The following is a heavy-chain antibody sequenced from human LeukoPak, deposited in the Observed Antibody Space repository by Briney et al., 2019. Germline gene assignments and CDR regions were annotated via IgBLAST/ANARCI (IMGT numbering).Heavy chain of an antibody. J-gene: IGHJ5*02. CDR1: GGTFSSYA. V-gene: IGHV1-69*13. CDR3: ARDRPEQQLVPGWFDP. Sequence: ASVKVSCKASGGTFSSYAISWVRQAPGQGLEWMGGIIPIFGTANYAQKFQGRVTITADESTSTAYMELSSLRSEDTAVYYCARDRPEQQLVPGWFDPWGQGTLVTVSS. CDR2: IIPIFGTA. D-gene: IGHD6-13*01.